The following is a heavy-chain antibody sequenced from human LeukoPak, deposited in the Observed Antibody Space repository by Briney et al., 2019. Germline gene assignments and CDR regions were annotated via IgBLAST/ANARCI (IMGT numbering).Heavy chain of an antibody. CDR2: IGTAGDT. CDR1: GFTFSSYD. Sequence: GGSLRLSCAASGFTFSSYDMHWVRQATRKGLEWVSAIGTAGDTYYPGSVKGRFTISRENAKNSLYLQMNSLRAGDTAVYYCARVRPGSGSFDAFDIWGQGTMVTVSS. CDR3: ARVRPGSGSFDAFDI. V-gene: IGHV3-13*01. D-gene: IGHD3-10*01. J-gene: IGHJ3*02.